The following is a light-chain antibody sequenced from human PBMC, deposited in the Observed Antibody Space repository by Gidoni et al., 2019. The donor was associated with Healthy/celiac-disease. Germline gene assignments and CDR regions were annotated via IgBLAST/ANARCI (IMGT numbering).Light chain of an antibody. Sequence: EIVMPQSPATLSVSPGERATLPCRASQSVSSNLAWYQQKPGQAPRLLIYGASTRATGIPARFSGSGSGTEFTLTISSLQSEDFAVYYCQQYNNWLPVTFXQXTKVEIK. CDR1: QSVSSN. CDR3: QQYNNWLPVT. V-gene: IGKV3-15*01. CDR2: GAS. J-gene: IGKJ1*01.